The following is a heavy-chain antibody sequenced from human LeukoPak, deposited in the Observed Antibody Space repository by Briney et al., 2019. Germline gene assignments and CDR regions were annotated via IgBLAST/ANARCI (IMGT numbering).Heavy chain of an antibody. V-gene: IGHV1-8*01. Sequence: ASVKVSCKASGYTFTSYDINWVRQATGQGLEWMGWMNPNSGNTGHAQKFQGRVTMTRNTSISTAYMELSSLRSEDTAVYYCARGFGSYYEDLLDYWGQGTLVTVSS. J-gene: IGHJ4*02. D-gene: IGHD1-26*01. CDR1: GYTFTSYD. CDR2: MNPNSGNT. CDR3: ARGFGSYYEDLLDY.